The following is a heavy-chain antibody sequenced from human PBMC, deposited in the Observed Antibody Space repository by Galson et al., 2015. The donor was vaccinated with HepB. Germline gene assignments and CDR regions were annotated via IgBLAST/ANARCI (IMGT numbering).Heavy chain of an antibody. J-gene: IGHJ4*02. CDR3: ARTFYFDY. Sequence: SLRLSCAASGFTFSAYAMHWVRQAPGKGLEWVALVSSDESNKYYADSVRGRFTTSRDNSRNTVYLQMNSLRAEDTAVYYCARTFYFDYWGQGTLVTVSS. V-gene: IGHV3-30*04. CDR2: VSSDESNK. CDR1: GFTFSAYA.